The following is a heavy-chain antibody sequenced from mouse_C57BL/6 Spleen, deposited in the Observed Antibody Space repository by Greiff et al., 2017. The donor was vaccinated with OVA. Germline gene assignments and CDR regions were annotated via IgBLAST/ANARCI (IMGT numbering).Heavy chain of an antibody. J-gene: IGHJ4*01. CDR1: GFNIKDYY. CDR3: ARYITTVVATDAMDY. Sequence: EVQLQQSGAELVKPGASVKLSCTASGFNIKDYYMHWVKQRPEQGLEWIGRIDPEDGETNYAPKFQGKATITADTSSNTAYLQLSSLTSEDTAVYYCARYITTVVATDAMDYWGQGTSVTVSS. D-gene: IGHD1-1*01. V-gene: IGHV14-2*01. CDR2: IDPEDGET.